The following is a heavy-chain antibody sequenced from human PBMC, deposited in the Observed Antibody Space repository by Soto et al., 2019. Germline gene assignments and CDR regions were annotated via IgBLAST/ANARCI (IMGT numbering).Heavy chain of an antibody. CDR1: GFTFSSYG. D-gene: IGHD2-21*02. Sequence: PGGSLRLSCAASGFTFSSYGMHWVRQAPGKGLEWVSVISYDGINKYYADSVKGRFTISRDNAKNLLYLQMNSLRPEDTALYYCVKDVTAGGADVWGQGTTVTVSS. J-gene: IGHJ6*02. CDR3: VKDVTAGGADV. CDR2: ISYDGINK. V-gene: IGHV3-30*18.